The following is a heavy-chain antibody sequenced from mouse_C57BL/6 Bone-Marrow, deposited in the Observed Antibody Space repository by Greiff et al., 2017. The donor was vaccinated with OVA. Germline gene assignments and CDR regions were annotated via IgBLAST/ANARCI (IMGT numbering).Heavy chain of an antibody. V-gene: IGHV5-4*03. Sequence: EVKLMESGGGLVKPGGSLKLSCAASGFTFSSYAMSWVRQTPEKRLEWVATISDGGSYTYYPDNVKGRFTISRDNAKNNLYLQMSHLKSEDTAMYYCAGDGYPFAYWGQGTLVTVSA. CDR2: ISDGGSYT. J-gene: IGHJ3*01. CDR1: GFTFSSYA. CDR3: AGDGYPFAY. D-gene: IGHD2-3*01.